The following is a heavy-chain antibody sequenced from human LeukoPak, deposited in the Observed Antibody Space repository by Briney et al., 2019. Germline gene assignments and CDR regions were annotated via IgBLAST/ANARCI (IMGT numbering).Heavy chain of an antibody. D-gene: IGHD6-6*01. CDR1: GGTFSSYA. V-gene: IGHV1-69*05. CDR2: IIPIFGTA. Sequence: SVKVSCKASGGTFSSYAISWVRQAPGQGLEWMGGIIPIFGTANYAQKFQGRVTITTDESTSTAYMELSSLRSEDTAVYYCASGYSSSFYYYYYMDVWGKGTTVTVSS. CDR3: ASGYSSSFYYYYYMDV. J-gene: IGHJ6*03.